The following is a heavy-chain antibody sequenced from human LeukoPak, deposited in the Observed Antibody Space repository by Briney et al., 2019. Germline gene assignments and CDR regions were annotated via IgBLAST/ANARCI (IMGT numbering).Heavy chain of an antibody. J-gene: IGHJ5*02. CDR1: GFTFSSYA. CDR2: ISYDGSNK. CDR3: ARGPLPIAYCGGDCYGRFDP. D-gene: IGHD2-21*02. Sequence: GGSLRLSCAASGFTFSSYAMHWVRQAPGKGLEWVAVISYDGSNKYYADSVKGRFTISRDNSKNTLYLQMNSLRAEDTAVYYCARGPLPIAYCGGDCYGRFDPWGQGTLVIVSS. V-gene: IGHV3-30-3*01.